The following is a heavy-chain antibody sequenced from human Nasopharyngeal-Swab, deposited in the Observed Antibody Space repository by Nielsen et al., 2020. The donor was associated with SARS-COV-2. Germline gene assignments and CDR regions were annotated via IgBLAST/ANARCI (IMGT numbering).Heavy chain of an antibody. Sequence: WIRQPPEKGLEWIGEINHSGNTNYNPSLKSRVTISLDTSKNQFSLKLTSVTAADTAVYYCARGRLRRYYDYVWGTYRSDVFDIWGQGTMVTVSS. V-gene: IGHV4-34*01. J-gene: IGHJ3*02. CDR2: INHSGNT. CDR3: ARGRLRRYYDYVWGTYRSDVFDI. D-gene: IGHD3-16*02.